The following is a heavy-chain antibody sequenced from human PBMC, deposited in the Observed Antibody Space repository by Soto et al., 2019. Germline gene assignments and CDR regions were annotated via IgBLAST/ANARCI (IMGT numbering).Heavy chain of an antibody. CDR2: FIPIFVSA. CDR3: ARDVSSDTTGFRGYDL. J-gene: IGHJ1*01. Sequence: QLHLVQSGAEVKKAGSSVKVSCKASGGTVSSYAITWVRQAPGKGLEWMGVFIPIFVSAHYAPKFQGRITIPADESTSTAYMELSGLTSEDTAIYYCARDVSSDTTGFRGYDLWGQGPQVTVSS. D-gene: IGHD3-10*01. V-gene: IGHV1-69*01. CDR1: GGTVSSYA.